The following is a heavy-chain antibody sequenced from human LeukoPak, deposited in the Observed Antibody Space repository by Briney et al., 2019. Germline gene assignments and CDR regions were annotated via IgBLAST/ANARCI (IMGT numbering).Heavy chain of an antibody. CDR2: IYHSGST. V-gene: IGHV4-31*02. CDR1: GGSISSGGYY. Sequence: SETLSLTCTVSGGSISSGGYYWSWIRQHPGKGLEWIGYIYHSGSTYYNPSLKSRVTISVDRSKNQFSLKLSSVTAADTAVYYCARDHGSSPNWFDPWGQGTLVTVSS. J-gene: IGHJ5*02. CDR3: ARDHGSSPNWFDP. D-gene: IGHD6-6*01.